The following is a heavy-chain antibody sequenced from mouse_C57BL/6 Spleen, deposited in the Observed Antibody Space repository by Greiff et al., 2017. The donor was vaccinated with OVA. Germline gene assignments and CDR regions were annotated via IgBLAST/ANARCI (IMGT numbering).Heavy chain of an antibody. J-gene: IGHJ4*01. CDR3: ARRYYGSTYYAMDY. V-gene: IGHV2-2*01. CDR1: GFSLTSYG. D-gene: IGHD1-1*01. CDR2: IWSGGST. Sequence: VQLQESGPGLVQPSQSLSITCTVSGFSLTSYGVHWVRQSPGKGLEWLGVIWSGGSTDYNAAFISRLSISKDNSKSQVFFKMNSLQADDTAIYYCARRYYGSTYYAMDYWGQGTSVTVSS.